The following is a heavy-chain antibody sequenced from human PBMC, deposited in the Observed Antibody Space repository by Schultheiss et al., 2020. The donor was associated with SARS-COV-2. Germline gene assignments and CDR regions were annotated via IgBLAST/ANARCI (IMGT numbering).Heavy chain of an antibody. Sequence: GGSLRLSCAASGFTFSSYSMNWVRQAPGKGLEWVSSISSSSGYIYYADSVKGRFTISRDNAKNSLYLQMNSLRAEDTAVYYCARWKDGYNRPNYYGMDVWGQGTTVTVSS. D-gene: IGHD5-24*01. J-gene: IGHJ6*02. CDR3: ARWKDGYNRPNYYGMDV. CDR1: GFTFSSYS. V-gene: IGHV3-21*01. CDR2: ISSSSGYI.